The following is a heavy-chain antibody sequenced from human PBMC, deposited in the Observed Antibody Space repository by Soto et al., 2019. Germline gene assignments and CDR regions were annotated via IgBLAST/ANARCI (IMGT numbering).Heavy chain of an antibody. D-gene: IGHD2-15*01. CDR2: INAGNGNT. CDR3: ARDLGGWPDY. Sequence: ASVKVSCKASGYSFTSYAIHWMRQAPGQRLEWMGWINAGNGNTKFPQKFQGRVTITRDTSASTVYMELSSLRSEDTAVYYCARDLGGWPDYWGQGTLVTVSS. J-gene: IGHJ4*02. V-gene: IGHV1-3*01. CDR1: GYSFTSYA.